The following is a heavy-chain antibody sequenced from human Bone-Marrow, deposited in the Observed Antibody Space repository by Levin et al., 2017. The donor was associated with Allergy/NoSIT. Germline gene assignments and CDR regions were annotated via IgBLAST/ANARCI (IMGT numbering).Heavy chain of an antibody. CDR2: INPNGGGT. D-gene: IGHD3-10*01. Sequence: ASVKVSCKPSGYSFSAYYIHWVRQAPGQGPEWMGWINPNGGGTKYVQKFQGRVTMTRDTSITTAYMEVTSLRSDDTAIYYCTRSITNLGYFDLWGQGTLVTVSS. V-gene: IGHV1-2*02. CDR3: TRSITNLGYFDL. J-gene: IGHJ5*02. CDR1: GYSFSAYY.